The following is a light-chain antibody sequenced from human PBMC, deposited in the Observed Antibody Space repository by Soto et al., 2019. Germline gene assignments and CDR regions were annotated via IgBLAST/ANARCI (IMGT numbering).Light chain of an antibody. V-gene: IGKV3-15*01. Sequence: EIVMTQSPATLSVSPGERATLSCRASQSVSSNLAWYQQKPGQAPRRLIYGASTRATGIPARFSGSGSGTEFTLTISSLESEDFAVYSCQQYNNWPPYTFGQGTKVDIK. J-gene: IGKJ2*01. CDR2: GAS. CDR1: QSVSSN. CDR3: QQYNNWPPYT.